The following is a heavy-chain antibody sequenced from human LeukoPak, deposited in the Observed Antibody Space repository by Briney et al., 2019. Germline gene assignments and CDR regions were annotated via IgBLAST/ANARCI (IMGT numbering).Heavy chain of an antibody. CDR1: GFTFTSYT. CDR2: ISSTSSYI. Sequence: AGGSLRLSCAASGFTFTSYTMNWVRQAPGRGLEWVLSISSTSSYIYYTDSVKGRFTISRDNAKNSLYLQMNSLRAEDTAVYYCARVAGYCSSTSNCYSDYWGQGTLVTVSS. V-gene: IGHV3-21*01. J-gene: IGHJ4*02. CDR3: ARVAGYCSSTSNCYSDY. D-gene: IGHD2-2*01.